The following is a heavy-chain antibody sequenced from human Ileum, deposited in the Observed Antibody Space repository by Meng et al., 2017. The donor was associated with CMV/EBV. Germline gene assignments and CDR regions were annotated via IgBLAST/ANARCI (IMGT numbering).Heavy chain of an antibody. V-gene: IGHV3-23*01. CDR3: AKDAGCVGGYPDCPSFHYGMDV. Sequence: GGSLRPSCVASGFTFGNYAIHWVRQAPGKGLECVSSISNSGETTYYADSVKGRFTISRDNLKNTLYLRMANLRVDDTAKYFCAKDAGCVGGYPDCPSFHYGMDVWGQGTTVTVSS. CDR1: GFTFGNYA. J-gene: IGHJ6*02. CDR2: ISNSGETT. D-gene: IGHD2-21*01.